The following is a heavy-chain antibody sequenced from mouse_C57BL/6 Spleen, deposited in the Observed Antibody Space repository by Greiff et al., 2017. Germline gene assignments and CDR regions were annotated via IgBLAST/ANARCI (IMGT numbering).Heavy chain of an antibody. D-gene: IGHD1-1*01. CDR3: ARSIYDYGSSPAWFAY. CDR2: INPSNGGT. Sequence: QVQLQQPGTELVKPGASVKLSCKASGYTFTSYWMHWVKQRPGQGLEWIGNINPSNGGTNYNEKFKSKATLTVDQSSSTAYMQLSSLTSEDSAVYYCARSIYDYGSSPAWFAYWGQGTLVTVSA. V-gene: IGHV1-53*01. J-gene: IGHJ3*01. CDR1: GYTFTSYW.